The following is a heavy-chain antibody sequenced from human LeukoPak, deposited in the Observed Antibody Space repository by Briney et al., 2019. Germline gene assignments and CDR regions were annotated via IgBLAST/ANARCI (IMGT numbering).Heavy chain of an antibody. CDR3: AKGRPYPAVGSSHFDY. CDR1: GFTFSSYG. Sequence: GGSLRLSCAASGFTFSSYGMHWVRQAPGKGLEWVGVISYDGSNKYYADSVKGRFTISRDNSKNTLYLQMNSLRAEDTAVYYCAKGRPYPAVGSSHFDYWGQGTLVTVSS. CDR2: ISYDGSNK. J-gene: IGHJ4*02. D-gene: IGHD3-10*01. V-gene: IGHV3-30*18.